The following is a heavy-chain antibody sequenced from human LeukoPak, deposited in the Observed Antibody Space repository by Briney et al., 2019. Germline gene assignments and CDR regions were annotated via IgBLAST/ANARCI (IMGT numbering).Heavy chain of an antibody. V-gene: IGHV4-59*01. CDR1: GGSISSYF. CDR2: IYYTGST. Sequence: PSETLSLTCTISGGSISSYFWSWIRQPPGKGLEWIGYIYYTGSTNYNPSLKSRVIISLDTSKNQFSLKLSSVTAADTAVYHCARTQVDTAMVPYYYYMDVWGKGTTVTVSS. J-gene: IGHJ6*03. CDR3: ARTQVDTAMVPYYYYMDV. D-gene: IGHD5-18*01.